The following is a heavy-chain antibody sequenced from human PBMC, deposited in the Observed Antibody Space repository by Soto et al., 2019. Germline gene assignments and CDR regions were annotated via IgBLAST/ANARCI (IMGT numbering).Heavy chain of an antibody. Sequence: GGSLRLSCEASGFTFSGFDMHWVRQPTGKGLEWVSTIGTAGDTYYVVSVKGRFTISRDNAKNSLSLQMNSLRAGDTAVYFCARGQEVGAHFFDSWGQGTQVTVSS. V-gene: IGHV3-13*01. D-gene: IGHD2-15*01. J-gene: IGHJ4*02. CDR2: IGTAGDT. CDR1: GFTFSGFD. CDR3: ARGQEVGAHFFDS.